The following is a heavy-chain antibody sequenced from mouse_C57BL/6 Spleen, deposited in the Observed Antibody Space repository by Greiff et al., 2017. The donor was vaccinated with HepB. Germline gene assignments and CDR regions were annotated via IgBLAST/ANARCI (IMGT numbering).Heavy chain of an antibody. D-gene: IGHD1-3*01. J-gene: IGHJ2*01. Sequence: VQLQQPGAELVKPGASVKLSCKASGYTFTSYWMQWVKQRPGQGLEWIGEIDPSDSYTNYNQKFKGKATLTVDTSSSTAYMQLSSLTSEDSAVYYCARGKWGYWGQGTTLTVSS. V-gene: IGHV1-50*01. CDR3: ARGKWGY. CDR2: IDPSDSYT. CDR1: GYTFTSYW.